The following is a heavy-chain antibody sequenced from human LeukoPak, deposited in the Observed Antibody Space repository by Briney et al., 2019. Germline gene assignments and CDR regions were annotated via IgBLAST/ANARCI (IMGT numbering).Heavy chain of an antibody. CDR3: ARIFDRDI. D-gene: IGHD3-22*01. CDR1: GGSIRDSY. V-gene: IGHV4-4*07. CDR2: IHGIGST. J-gene: IGHJ3*02. Sequence: SETLTLTCTVSGGSIRDSYWSWVRHSAGTGMQWIGRIHGIGSTNYNPSLKSRVIMSLDTSKNQFSLRLSAVTAADTATYYCARIFDRDIWGQGTLVTVSP.